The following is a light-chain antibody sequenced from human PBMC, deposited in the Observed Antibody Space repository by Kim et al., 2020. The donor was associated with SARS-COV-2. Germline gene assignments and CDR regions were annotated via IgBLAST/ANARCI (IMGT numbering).Light chain of an antibody. J-gene: IGLJ2*01. CDR1: SSDIGTYIF. V-gene: IGLV2-14*03. CDR3: TSYTTTSTLV. CDR2: DVS. Sequence: GQSITISCTGTSSDIGTYIFVSWYQQQPGKAPKLIIYDVSYRPSGVSNRFSGSKSGNRASLTISGLQAEDEAVYYCTSYTTTSTLVFGGGTKLTVL.